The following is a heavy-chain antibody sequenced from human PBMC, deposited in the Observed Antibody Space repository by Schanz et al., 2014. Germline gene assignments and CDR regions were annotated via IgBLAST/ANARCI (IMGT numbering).Heavy chain of an antibody. J-gene: IGHJ4*02. CDR2: ISASGGDT. V-gene: IGHV3-23*04. Sequence: MQLVESGGGLVKPGGSLRLSCAASGFTFGDYAMTWVRQAPGKGLEWLSVISASGGDTYYADSVKGRFTISRDNAKNSLYLQMNSLRAEDTAVYFCAKIERNEDWGQGTLVTVSS. CDR3: AKIERNED. D-gene: IGHD1-1*01. CDR1: GFTFGDYA.